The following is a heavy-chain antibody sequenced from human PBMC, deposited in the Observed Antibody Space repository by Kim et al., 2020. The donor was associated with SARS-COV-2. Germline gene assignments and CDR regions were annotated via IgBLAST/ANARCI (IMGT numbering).Heavy chain of an antibody. CDR2: ISAYNGNT. D-gene: IGHD1-26*01. V-gene: IGHV1-18*01. J-gene: IGHJ4*02. Sequence: ASVKVSCKASGYTFTSYGISWVRQAPGQGLEWMGWISAYNGNTNYAQKLQGRVTMTTDTSTSTAYMELRSLRSDDTAVYYCARERGIVGATGRIDYWGQGTLVTVSS. CDR3: ARERGIVGATGRIDY. CDR1: GYTFTSYG.